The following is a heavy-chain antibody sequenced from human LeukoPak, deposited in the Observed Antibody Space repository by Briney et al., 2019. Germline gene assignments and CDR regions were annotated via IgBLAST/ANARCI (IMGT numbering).Heavy chain of an antibody. Sequence: PGGSLRLSCAASGFTVSRSYLYWVRQAPGKGLEWVSVIYSGGSTSYADSVKGRFTISRDNSKNTLYLQMNSLRAEDTAMYYCARAAYYDLLTGLDYWGQGTLVTVSS. J-gene: IGHJ4*02. CDR2: IYSGGST. CDR3: ARAAYYDLLTGLDY. D-gene: IGHD3-9*01. CDR1: GFTVSRSY. V-gene: IGHV3-66*01.